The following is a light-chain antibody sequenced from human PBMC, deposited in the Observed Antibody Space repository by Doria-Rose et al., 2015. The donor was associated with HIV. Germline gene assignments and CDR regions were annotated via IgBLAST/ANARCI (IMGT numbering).Light chain of an antibody. CDR1: QSFSSTY. Sequence: EIVLTQSPGTLSLSPGERATLSCRASQSFSSTYLAWYQQKPGQAPSLLIYDGSTSATGIPDRFSASGSGTDFTLTINRPEPEDFALYYCHQYGTSWTFGQGTKVEI. CDR2: DGS. J-gene: IGKJ1*01. CDR3: HQYGTSWT. V-gene: IGKV3-20*01.